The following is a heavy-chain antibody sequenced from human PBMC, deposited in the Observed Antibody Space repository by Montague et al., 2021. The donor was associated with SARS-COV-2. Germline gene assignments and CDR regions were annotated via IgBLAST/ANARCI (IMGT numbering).Heavy chain of an antibody. Sequence: SLRLSCAASGLTFSRYEMNWVRQAPGKGLEWVSYISSSGSTIYYXXSLKGRFTISRDNAKNSLYLQMNSLRAEDTAVYYCARGGTYYDFWSGYRNYYYGMDVWGQGTTVTVSS. CDR2: ISSSGSTI. J-gene: IGHJ6*02. D-gene: IGHD3-3*01. CDR1: GLTFSRYE. V-gene: IGHV3-48*03. CDR3: ARGGTYYDFWSGYRNYYYGMDV.